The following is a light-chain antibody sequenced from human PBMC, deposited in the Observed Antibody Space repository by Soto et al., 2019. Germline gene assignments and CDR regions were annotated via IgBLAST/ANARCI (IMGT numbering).Light chain of an antibody. V-gene: IGKV3-15*01. CDR1: QSINSN. CDR3: QQYNNWPRAT. J-gene: IGKJ4*01. CDR2: RAS. Sequence: IVMTQSPATLSVSPGERATLSCRASQSINSNLAWYQQNPGQAPRLLMFRASIRATGFPARFSGSGSGTEFNITISSLQSEDSAIYYCQQYNNWPRATFGGGTKVEIK.